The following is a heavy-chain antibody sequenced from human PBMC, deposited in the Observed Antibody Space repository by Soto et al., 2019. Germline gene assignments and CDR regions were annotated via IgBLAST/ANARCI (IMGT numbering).Heavy chain of an antibody. V-gene: IGHV3-23*01. D-gene: IGHD2-15*01. CDR1: GFTFSNYA. Sequence: GGSLRLSCAASGFTFSNYAMNWVRQAPGKGLEWVSAISGSGGNTYYADSVKGRFTISRDNSKNTLYLQMNSLRAEDTAVYYCAKAPPIVVVVAATPFFDYWGQGTLVTVSS. CDR2: ISGSGGNT. CDR3: AKAPPIVVVVAATPFFDY. J-gene: IGHJ4*02.